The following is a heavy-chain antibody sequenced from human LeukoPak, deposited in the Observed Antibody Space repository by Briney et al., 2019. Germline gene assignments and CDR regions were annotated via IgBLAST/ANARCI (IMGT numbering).Heavy chain of an antibody. CDR1: GFTFSSYW. CDR3: ARDVGLYSSSWNDY. J-gene: IGHJ4*02. CDR2: IKQDGSEK. Sequence: GSLRLSCAASGFTFSSYWMSWVRQAPGKGLEWVANIKQDGSEKYYVDSVKGRFTISRDNAKNSLYLQMNSLRAEDTAVYYCARDVGLYSSSWNDYWGQGTLVTVSS. D-gene: IGHD6-13*01. V-gene: IGHV3-7*01.